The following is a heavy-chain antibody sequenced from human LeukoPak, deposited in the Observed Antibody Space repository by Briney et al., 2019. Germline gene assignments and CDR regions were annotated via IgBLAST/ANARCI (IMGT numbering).Heavy chain of an antibody. CDR2: TYYRSEWYN. Sequence: SQTLSLTCVISGDIVSSNSAAWNWIRQSPSRGLEWLGRTYYRSEWYNDYAVSVKSRITINPDTSKNQFSLHLNSVTPEDTAVYYCAGYSYGVRPSWGQGTLVTVSS. CDR3: AGYSYGVRPS. V-gene: IGHV6-1*01. CDR1: GDIVSSNSAA. D-gene: IGHD5-18*01. J-gene: IGHJ5*02.